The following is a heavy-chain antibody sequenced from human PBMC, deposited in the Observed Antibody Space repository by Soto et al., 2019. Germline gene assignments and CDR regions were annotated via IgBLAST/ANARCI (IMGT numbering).Heavy chain of an antibody. CDR1: GGTFSSYT. Sequence: SVKVSCKASGGTFSSYTISWVRQAPGQRLEWMGRIIASHGNTKYSQKFQGRVTITRDKSTSTAYMELSSLRSEDTAVYYCARDLQADYWGQGTLVTVS. CDR2: IIASHGNT. V-gene: IGHV1-69*08. CDR3: ARDLQADY. J-gene: IGHJ4*02.